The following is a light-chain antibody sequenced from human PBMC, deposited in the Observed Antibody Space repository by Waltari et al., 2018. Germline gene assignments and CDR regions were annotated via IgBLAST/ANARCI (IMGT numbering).Light chain of an antibody. V-gene: IGKV4-1*01. CDR2: RAS. CDR1: QSCLYTYNNKHI. Sequence: DIVMTQFPDSLAVSLCERATINCKSSQSCLYTYNNKHILAWYQQKPGQPPQLLIYRASTRESGVPDRFSGSGSGTDFTLTISSLQAEDVAVYYCQQYYSTPYTFGQGTKLEIK. J-gene: IGKJ2*01. CDR3: QQYYSTPYT.